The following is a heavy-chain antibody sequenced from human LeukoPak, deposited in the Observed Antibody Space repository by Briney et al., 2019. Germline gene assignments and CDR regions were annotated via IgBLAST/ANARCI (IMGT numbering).Heavy chain of an antibody. J-gene: IGHJ4*02. CDR3: ARWMNRYYYDSSGYDHFDY. D-gene: IGHD3-22*01. CDR2: IIPIFGTA. V-gene: IGHV1-69*06. Sequence: SVKVSCKASGGTFSSYAISWVRQAPGQGLEWMGGIIPIFGTANYAQKFQGRVTITADKSTSTAYMELSSLRSEDTAVYYCARWMNRYYYDSSGYDHFDYWGQGTLVTVSS. CDR1: GGTFSSYA.